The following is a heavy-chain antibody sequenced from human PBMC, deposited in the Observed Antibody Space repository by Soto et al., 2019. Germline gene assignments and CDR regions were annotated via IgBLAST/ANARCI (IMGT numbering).Heavy chain of an antibody. CDR2: VYNSGST. CDR3: ARGGPSSKWLDP. V-gene: IGHV4-59*01. J-gene: IGHJ5*02. CDR1: GGSISSYY. Sequence: QVQLQESGPGLLKSSETLSLTCTVSGGSISSYYWSWIRQPPGKGLEWIGYVYNSGSTNYNPSLKSRLTISIDTSKNQFSLKLTSLTATDTAVYYCARGGPSSKWLDPWGQGTLVTVSS.